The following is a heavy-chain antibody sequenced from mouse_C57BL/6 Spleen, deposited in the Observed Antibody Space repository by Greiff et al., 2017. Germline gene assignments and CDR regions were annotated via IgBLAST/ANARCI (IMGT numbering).Heavy chain of an antibody. CDR3: ARNYGSSYGAMDY. CDR2: IYPGGGYT. Sequence: VQLQESGAELVRPGTSVKMSCKASGYTFTNYWIGWAKQRPGHGLEWIGDIYPGGGYTNYNEKFKGKATLTADKSSSTAYMQFSSLTSEDSAIYYCARNYGSSYGAMDYWGQGTSVTVSS. V-gene: IGHV1-63*01. D-gene: IGHD1-1*01. CDR1: GYTFTNYW. J-gene: IGHJ4*01.